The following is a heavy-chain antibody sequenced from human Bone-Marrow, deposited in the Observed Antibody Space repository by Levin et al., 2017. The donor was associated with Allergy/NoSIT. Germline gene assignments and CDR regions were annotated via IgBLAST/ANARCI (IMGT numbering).Heavy chain of an antibody. CDR3: SRMVSGLHYMDV. Sequence: GGSLRLSCATSGFSFSGSGMHWVRQASGKGLEWLGRIRDKAGNSATAYAASVKGRFTISRDDSKNTAFLQMNSLKTEDTAVYYCSRMVSGLHYMDVWGDGTTVTVSS. J-gene: IGHJ6*03. CDR2: IRDKAGNSAT. D-gene: IGHD2-8*01. V-gene: IGHV3-73*01. CDR1: GFSFSGSG.